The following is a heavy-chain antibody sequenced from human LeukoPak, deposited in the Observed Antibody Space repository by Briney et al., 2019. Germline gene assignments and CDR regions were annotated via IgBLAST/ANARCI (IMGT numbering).Heavy chain of an antibody. CDR3: ARAVSGRFDY. V-gene: IGHV4-31*03. J-gene: IGHJ4*02. D-gene: IGHD6-19*01. CDR1: GGSISSGGYF. Sequence: PSETLSLTCTVSGGSISSGGYFWAWIRQHPGKDLEWIGYISYSGSPYCSPSPESRVTISVDTSKNQFSLKLSSVTAADTAIYYCARAVSGRFDYWGQGTLVTVSS. CDR2: ISYSGSP.